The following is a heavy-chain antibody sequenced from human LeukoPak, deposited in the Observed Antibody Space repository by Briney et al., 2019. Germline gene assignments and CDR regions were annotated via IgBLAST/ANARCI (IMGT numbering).Heavy chain of an antibody. J-gene: IGHJ4*02. D-gene: IGHD3-3*01. Sequence: GGSLRLSCAASGFTFSSYSMNWVRQAPGKGLEWVSSISSSSSYIYYADSVKGRFTISRDNAKNSLYLQMNSLRAEGTAVYYCARDEVEWLFDYWGQGTLVTVSS. CDR3: ARDEVEWLFDY. CDR2: ISSSSSYI. V-gene: IGHV3-21*01. CDR1: GFTFSSYS.